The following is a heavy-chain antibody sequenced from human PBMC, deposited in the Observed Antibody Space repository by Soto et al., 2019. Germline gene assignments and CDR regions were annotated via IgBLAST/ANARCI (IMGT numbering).Heavy chain of an antibody. D-gene: IGHD3-16*01. CDR2: IYYSGST. CDR3: ARRYGGNFDY. J-gene: IGHJ4*02. V-gene: IGHV4-59*01. Sequence: SETLSLTCTASGGSISSYYWSWIRQPPGKGLEWIGYIYYSGSTNYNPSLKSRVTISVVTSKNQFSLKLSSVTAADTAVYYCARRYGGNFDYWGQGTLVTVSS. CDR1: GGSISSYY.